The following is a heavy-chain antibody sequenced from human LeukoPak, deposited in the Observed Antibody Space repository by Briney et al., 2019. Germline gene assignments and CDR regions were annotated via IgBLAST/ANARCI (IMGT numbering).Heavy chain of an antibody. CDR2: ISAYNGNT. J-gene: IGHJ6*04. CDR1: GYTFTSYG. D-gene: IGHD6-13*01. V-gene: IGHV1-18*04. Sequence: ASVKVSRKASGYTFTSYGISWVQQAPGQGLEWMGWISAYNGNTNYAQKLQGRITLTRDTSASTVYMELSSLRSEDTAVYYCASSNWYSYGIDVWGKGTTVTVSS. CDR3: ASSNWYSYGIDV.